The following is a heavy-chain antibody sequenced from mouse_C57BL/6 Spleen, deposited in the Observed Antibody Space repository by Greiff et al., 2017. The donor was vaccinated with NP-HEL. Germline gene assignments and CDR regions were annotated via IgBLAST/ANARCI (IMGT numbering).Heavy chain of an antibody. J-gene: IGHJ2*01. CDR1: GFTFSDYG. D-gene: IGHD2-1*01. CDR2: ISSGSSTI. CDR3: ARRYYGNPYYFDY. Sequence: EVKLVESGGGLVKPGGSLKLSCAASGFTFSDYGMHWVRQAPGKGLEWVAYISSGSSTIYYVDTVKGRFTISRDHANNTLFLQMTSLRSEDTAMYYCARRYYGNPYYFDYRGQGTTLTVSS. V-gene: IGHV5-17*01.